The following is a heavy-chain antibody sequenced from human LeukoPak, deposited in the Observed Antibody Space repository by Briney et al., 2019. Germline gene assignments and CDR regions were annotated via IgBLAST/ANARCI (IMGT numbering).Heavy chain of an antibody. D-gene: IGHD3-10*01. CDR1: GFSFSIYA. CDR2: IRGSGDTT. Sequence: GRTLRPSCAASGFSFSIYAIGWVRETPGQGLECGSAIRGSGDTTSYTDSVKGRFTISRDKSKNPLYLQMNSLRAENTAVYYCANVFLWFVEVPNPWGHGTLVTVSS. CDR3: ANVFLWFVEVPNP. V-gene: IGHV3-23*01. J-gene: IGHJ5*02.